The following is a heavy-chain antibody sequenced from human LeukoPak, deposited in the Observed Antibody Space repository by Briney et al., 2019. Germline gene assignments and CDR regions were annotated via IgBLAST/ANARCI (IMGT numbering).Heavy chain of an antibody. CDR3: ARALRFLEWLSEPNFDY. J-gene: IGHJ4*02. V-gene: IGHV1-18*01. CDR1: GYTFTSYG. Sequence: ASVTVSCKASGYTFTSYGISWVRQAPGQGLEWMGWISAYNGNTNYAQKLQGRVTMTTDTSTSTAYMELRSLRSDDTAVYYCARALRFLEWLSEPNFDYWGQGTLVTVSS. CDR2: ISAYNGNT. D-gene: IGHD3-3*01.